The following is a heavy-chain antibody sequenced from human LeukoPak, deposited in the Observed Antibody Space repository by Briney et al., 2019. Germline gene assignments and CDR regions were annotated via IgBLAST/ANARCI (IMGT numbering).Heavy chain of an antibody. V-gene: IGHV4-39*07. D-gene: IGHD2-21*01. J-gene: IGHJ4*02. Sequence: KPSETLSLTCTVSGGSISSSSYYWGWIRQPPGKGLEWIGSIYYSGSTYYNPSLKSRVTISVDTSKNQFSLKLSSVTAADTAVYYCAHSFKSYAKEDWGQGTLVTVSS. CDR3: AHSFKSYAKED. CDR2: IYYSGST. CDR1: GGSISSSSYY.